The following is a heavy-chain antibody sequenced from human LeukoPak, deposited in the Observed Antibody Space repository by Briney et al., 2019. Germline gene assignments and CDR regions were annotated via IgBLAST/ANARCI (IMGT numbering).Heavy chain of an antibody. CDR1: GFTFSSYG. CDR3: ANGGSSWYSHYYYYMDV. V-gene: IGHV3-23*01. Sequence: GGSLRLSCAASGFTFSSYGMHWVRQAPGKGLEWVSAISGSGGSTYYADSVKGRFTISRDNSKNTLYLQMNSLGAEDTAVYYCANGGSSWYSHYYYYMDVWGKGTTVTVSS. J-gene: IGHJ6*03. CDR2: ISGSGGST. D-gene: IGHD6-13*01.